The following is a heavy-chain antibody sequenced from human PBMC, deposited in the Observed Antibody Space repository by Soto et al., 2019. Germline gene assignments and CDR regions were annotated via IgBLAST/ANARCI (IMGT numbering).Heavy chain of an antibody. CDR3: ARAPRYYDILTGHMGHWFDP. CDR2: INHSGST. J-gene: IGHJ5*02. CDR1: GGSFSGYY. Sequence: QVQLQQWGAGLLKPSETLSLTCAVYGGSFSGYYWSWIRQPPGKGLEWIGEINHSGSTNYNPSLKSRVTISVDTSKNQFSLKLSSVTAADTAVYYCARAPRYYDILTGHMGHWFDPWGQGTLVTVSS. V-gene: IGHV4-34*01. D-gene: IGHD3-9*01.